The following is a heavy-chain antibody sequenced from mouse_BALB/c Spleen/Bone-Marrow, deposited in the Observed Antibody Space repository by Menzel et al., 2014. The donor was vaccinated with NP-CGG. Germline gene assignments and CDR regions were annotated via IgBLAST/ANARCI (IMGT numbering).Heavy chain of an antibody. D-gene: IGHD2-3*01. CDR3: ARWLLPYGLDC. CDR1: GFNIKDTY. J-gene: IGHJ4*01. CDR2: IDPANGNT. V-gene: IGHV14-3*02. Sequence: EVHLVEPGADLVKPGASVKLSCTASGFNIKDTYMHWVKQRPEQGLEWIGRIDPANGNTRYDPKFQGMATITADTSSSTAYLQLSSLASEDTAVYYCARWLLPYGLDCWGQGTSVTVSS.